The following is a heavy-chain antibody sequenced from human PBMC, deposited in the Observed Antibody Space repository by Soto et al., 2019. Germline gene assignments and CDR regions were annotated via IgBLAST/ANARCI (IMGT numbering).Heavy chain of an antibody. D-gene: IGHD3-3*01. CDR3: AKDNYDFWSATSTYYYYGMDV. CDR2: ISGSGDST. Sequence: PVGSLRLSCASSGFTFRSYTMSWVRQAPGKGLEWVSGISGSGDSTFYADSVKGRFTISRDNSKNTLYLQMNSLRAEDTAVYYCAKDNYDFWSATSTYYYYGMDVWGQGTTVTVSS. CDR1: GFTFRSYT. V-gene: IGHV3-23*01. J-gene: IGHJ6*02.